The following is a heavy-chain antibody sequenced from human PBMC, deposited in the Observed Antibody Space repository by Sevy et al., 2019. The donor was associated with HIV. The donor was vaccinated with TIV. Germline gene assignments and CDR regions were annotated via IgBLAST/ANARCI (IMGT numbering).Heavy chain of an antibody. CDR2: IKSEIDGGAI. D-gene: IGHD5-12*01. Sequence: LTCTVSGYSISSGYYWGWIRQPPGKGLEWVGRIKSEIDGGAIDYAAPVKGRFSISREDSKNTVYLQMNSLKTEDTAVYYCITDPGYRGYDEEVINYYYYGMDVWGQGTTVTVSS. J-gene: IGHJ6*02. CDR3: ITDPGYRGYDEEVINYYYYGMDV. CDR1: GYSISSGYY. V-gene: IGHV3-15*01.